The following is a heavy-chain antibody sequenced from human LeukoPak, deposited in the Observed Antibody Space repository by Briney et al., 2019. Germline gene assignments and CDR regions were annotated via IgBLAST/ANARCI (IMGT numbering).Heavy chain of an antibody. D-gene: IGHD6-13*01. CDR2: INAGNGNA. CDR1: GYTFTSYG. Sequence: ASVKVSCKASGYTFTSYGISWVRQAPGQRLEWMGWINAGNGNAKYSQKFQGRVTITRDTSASTAYMELSSLRSEDTAVYYCARGRAAAGNGGYFYYFDYWGQGTLVTVSS. CDR3: ARGRAAAGNGGYFYYFDY. J-gene: IGHJ4*02. V-gene: IGHV1-3*01.